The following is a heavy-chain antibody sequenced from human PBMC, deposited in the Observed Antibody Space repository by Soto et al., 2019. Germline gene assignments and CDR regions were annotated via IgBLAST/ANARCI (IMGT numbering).Heavy chain of an antibody. D-gene: IGHD2-15*01. CDR3: AKGWKNCSGGRCPIDY. CDR2: ISDTGGST. CDR1: GFNFRSYA. J-gene: IGHJ4*02. V-gene: IGHV3-23*01. Sequence: GGSLRLSCAASGFNFRSYAMSWVRQAPGKGLEWVSGISDTGGSTYYTDSVKGRFTISRDNSKNTLYMEVDSPRAEDTAVYYCAKGWKNCSGGRCPIDYWGRGILVTVSS.